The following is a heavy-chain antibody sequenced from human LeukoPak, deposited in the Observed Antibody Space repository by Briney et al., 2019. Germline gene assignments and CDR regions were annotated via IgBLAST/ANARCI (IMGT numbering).Heavy chain of an antibody. D-gene: IGHD3-10*01. CDR2: IIPKLGVA. V-gene: IGHV1-69*04. CDR1: GGTFSSYA. J-gene: IGHJ6*02. CDR3: ARGPTGSGMDV. Sequence: SVKVSCKASGGTFSSYAISWVRQAPGQVLEWMGRIIPKLGVASYAQMVQGRVTITADKSTSTAYMELSSLRPEDTAVYYCARGPTGSGMDVWGQGTTVTVSS.